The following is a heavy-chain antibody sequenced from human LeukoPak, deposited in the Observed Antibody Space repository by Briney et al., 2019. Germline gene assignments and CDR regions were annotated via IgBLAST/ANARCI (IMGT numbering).Heavy chain of an antibody. CDR3: ARGRAPEN. CDR2: IYKAGNT. Sequence: PSETLSLTCTVSGGSISSTTYYWAWIRQPPGKGLEWIGSIYKAGNTNYSPSLRSRVFISVDTSNNQFSLSLSSVTAADTAVYYCARGRAPENWGQGTLVTVSS. CDR1: GGSISSTTYY. V-gene: IGHV4-39*01. J-gene: IGHJ4*02.